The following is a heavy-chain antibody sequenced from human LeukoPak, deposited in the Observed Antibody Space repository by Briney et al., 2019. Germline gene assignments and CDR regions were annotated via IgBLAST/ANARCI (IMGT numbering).Heavy chain of an antibody. J-gene: IGHJ6*03. D-gene: IGHD2-8*01. CDR2: INQDQNEI. CDR1: GFTFSSYW. CDR3: AKDRCSNGIGCLYYYMDV. Sequence: GGSLRLSCAASGFTFSSYWMTWVRQAPGKGLEWVASINQDQNEIHYVDSVRGRFTISRDNAKNSLYLQMNSLRAEDTAVYYCAKDRCSNGIGCLYYYMDVWGKGTTVTISS. V-gene: IGHV3-7*01.